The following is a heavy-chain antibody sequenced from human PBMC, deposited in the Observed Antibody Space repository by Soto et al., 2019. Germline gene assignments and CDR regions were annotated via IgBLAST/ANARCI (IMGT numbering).Heavy chain of an antibody. V-gene: IGHV4-34*01. D-gene: IGHD2-2*01. CDR1: GGSFSGYY. CDR3: ARGGYCSSTSCPHTIDY. J-gene: IGHJ4*02. Sequence: QVQLQQWGAGLLKPSETLSLTCAVYGGSFSGYYWSWIRQPPGKGLEWIGESNHSGSTNYNPSLKSRVTISVDTSKNQFSLKLSSVTAADTTVYYCARGGYCSSTSCPHTIDYWGQGTLVTVSS. CDR2: SNHSGST.